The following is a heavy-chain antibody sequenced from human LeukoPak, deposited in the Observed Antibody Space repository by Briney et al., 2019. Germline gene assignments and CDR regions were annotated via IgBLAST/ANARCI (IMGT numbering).Heavy chain of an antibody. J-gene: IGHJ6*02. CDR3: AKVMVAAARYYYYGMDV. V-gene: IGHV3-30*18. CDR1: GFTFSSYG. D-gene: IGHD6-13*01. Sequence: PGGSLRLSCAASGFTFSSYGMHWVRQAPRKGLEWVAVISYDGSNKYYADSVKGRFTISRDNSKNTLYLQMNSLRAEDTAVYYCAKVMVAAARYYYYGMDVWGQGTTVTVSS. CDR2: ISYDGSNK.